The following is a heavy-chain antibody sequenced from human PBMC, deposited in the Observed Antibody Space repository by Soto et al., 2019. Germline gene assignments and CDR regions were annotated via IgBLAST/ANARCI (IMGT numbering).Heavy chain of an antibody. V-gene: IGHV4-34*01. J-gene: IGHJ4*02. CDR2: INHSGST. Sequence: PSETLSLTCAVYGGSFSGYYWSWIRQPPGKGLEWIGEINHSGSTNYNPSLKSRVTISVDTSKNQFSLKLSSVTAADTAVYYCARVPFKYYYDSSGYYDYWGQGTLVTVSS. D-gene: IGHD3-22*01. CDR3: ARVPFKYYYDSSGYYDY. CDR1: GGSFSGYY.